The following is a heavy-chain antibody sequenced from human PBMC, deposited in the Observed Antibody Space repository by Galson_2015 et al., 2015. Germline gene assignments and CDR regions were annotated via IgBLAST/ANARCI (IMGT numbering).Heavy chain of an antibody. D-gene: IGHD5-12*01. CDR1: GYTFTSYD. CDR3: ARDREGYDTGDGYYGMDV. CDR2: ISAYNGNT. V-gene: IGHV1-18*01. J-gene: IGHJ6*02. Sequence: SVKVSCKASGYTFTSYDINWVRQATGQGLEWMGWISAYNGNTNYAQKLQGRVTMTTDTSTSTAYMELRSLRSDDTAVYYCARDREGYDTGDGYYGMDVWGQGTTVTVSS.